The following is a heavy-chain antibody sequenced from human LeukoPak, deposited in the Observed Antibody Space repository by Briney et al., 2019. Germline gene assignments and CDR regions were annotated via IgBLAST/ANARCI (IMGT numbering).Heavy chain of an antibody. J-gene: IGHJ4*02. V-gene: IGHV3-21*01. CDR2: ISSSSSYI. Sequence: GGSLRLSCAASGFTFSSYSMNWVRQAPGKGLEWVSSISSSSSYIYYADSVKRRFTISRDNAKNSLYLQMNSLRAEDTAVYYCARGSEAARPRDFDYWGQGTLVTVSS. CDR3: ARGSEAARPRDFDY. D-gene: IGHD6-6*01. CDR1: GFTFSSYS.